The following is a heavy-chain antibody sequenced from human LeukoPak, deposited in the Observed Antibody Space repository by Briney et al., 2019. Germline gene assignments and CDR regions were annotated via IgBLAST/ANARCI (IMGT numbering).Heavy chain of an antibody. D-gene: IGHD2-15*01. CDR2: INHSGSA. CDR1: GGSFSGYY. J-gene: IGHJ4*02. V-gene: IGHV4-34*01. Sequence: SETLSLTCAVYGGSFSGYYWSWIRQPPGKGLEWIGEINHSGSANYNPSLKSRVTISVDTSKNQFSLKLSSVTAADTAVYYCARTYCSGGSCVDYWGQGTLVTVSS. CDR3: ARTYCSGGSCVDY.